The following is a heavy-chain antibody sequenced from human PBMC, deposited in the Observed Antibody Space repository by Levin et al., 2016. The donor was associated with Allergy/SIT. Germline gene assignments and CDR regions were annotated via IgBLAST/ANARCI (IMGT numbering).Heavy chain of an antibody. Sequence: PGKGLEWIGYIYYSGSTYYNPSLKSRVTISVDTSKNQFSLKLSSVTAADTAVYYCARDGRGYDSSGYYQYYYYGMDVWGQGTTVTVSS. CDR3: ARDGRGYDSSGYYQYYYYGMDV. D-gene: IGHD3-22*01. J-gene: IGHJ6*02. V-gene: IGHV4-31*02. CDR2: IYYSGST.